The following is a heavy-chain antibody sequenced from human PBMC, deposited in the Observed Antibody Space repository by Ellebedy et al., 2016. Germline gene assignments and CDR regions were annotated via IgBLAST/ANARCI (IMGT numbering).Heavy chain of an antibody. CDR3: ARNGYNFGLFDF. CDR2: INPVSGGT. V-gene: IGHV1-46*01. J-gene: IGHJ4*02. D-gene: IGHD5-18*01. Sequence: ASVKVSCKTSGFTFSTYFMHWVRQAPGQGPEWMGIINPVSGGTDYAQKFQDRITVTRDTSTSTVYLELSSLRAEDTAIYYCARNGYNFGLFDFWGQGTLVTVSS. CDR1: GFTFSTYF.